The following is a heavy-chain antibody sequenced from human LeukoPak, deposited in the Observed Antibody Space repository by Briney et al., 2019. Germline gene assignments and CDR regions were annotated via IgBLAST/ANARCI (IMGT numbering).Heavy chain of an antibody. J-gene: IGHJ4*02. CDR3: TRDHPYYYDNSGYPLDY. CDR1: GFTFGDYA. Sequence: GGSLRLSCAASGFTFGDYAVSWVRQAPGKGLEWIGFIRSKAYGGTTQYAASVKGRFTLSRDASKSITYLQMNSLKTEDTAVYYCTRDHPYYYDNSGYPLDYWSQGTLVTVSS. V-gene: IGHV3-49*04. CDR2: IRSKAYGGTT. D-gene: IGHD3-22*01.